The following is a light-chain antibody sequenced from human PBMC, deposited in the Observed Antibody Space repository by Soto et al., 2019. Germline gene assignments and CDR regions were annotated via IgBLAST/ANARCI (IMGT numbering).Light chain of an antibody. CDR2: WSS. Sequence: DIVMTQSPDSLSVSLGERATIKCRSSQSVLHRSNGNNYIAWYQQKPGQPPKLLIYWSSTRDSGVPDRFIGSGSGTDFTLTVSSLQAEDVAVYYCQHYYDIPLTFGGGTSVEI. V-gene: IGKV4-1*01. J-gene: IGKJ4*01. CDR3: QHYYDIPLT. CDR1: QSVLHRSNGNNY.